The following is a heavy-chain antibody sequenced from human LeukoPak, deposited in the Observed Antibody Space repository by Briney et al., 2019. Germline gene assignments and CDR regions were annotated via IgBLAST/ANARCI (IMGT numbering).Heavy chain of an antibody. CDR3: ASDLGYCTSTSCRYFDP. CDR2: ISHSGST. CDR1: GGSITSGGYY. Sequence: PSETLSLTCTVSGGSITSGGYYWSWLRQPPGKGLEWIGYISHSGSTYYNPSLRSRVTISVDTSKNQFSLKLTSVTAADTAVYYCASDLGYCTSTSCRYFDPWGQGTLVTVS. J-gene: IGHJ5*02. V-gene: IGHV4-30-2*01. D-gene: IGHD2-2*01.